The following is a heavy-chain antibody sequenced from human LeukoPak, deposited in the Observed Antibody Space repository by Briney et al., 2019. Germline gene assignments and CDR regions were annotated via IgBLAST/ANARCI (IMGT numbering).Heavy chain of an antibody. CDR3: ARDQVSMAKETYYYDSSGQTPDAFDI. J-gene: IGHJ3*02. CDR2: IYYSGST. D-gene: IGHD3-22*01. Sequence: PSETLSLTCSVSGGSISSSTYYWGWIRQPPGKGLEWIGSIYYSGSTYYNPSLKSRVTISVDTSKNQFSLKLSSVTAADTAVYYCARDQVSMAKETYYYDSSGQTPDAFDIWGQGTMVTVSS. CDR1: GGSISSSTYY. V-gene: IGHV4-39*07.